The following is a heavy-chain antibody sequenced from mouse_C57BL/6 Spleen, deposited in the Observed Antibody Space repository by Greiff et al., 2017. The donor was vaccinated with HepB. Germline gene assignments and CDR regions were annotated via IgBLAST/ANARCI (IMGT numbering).Heavy chain of an antibody. CDR2: ISYDGSN. CDR3: ARGALYYAMDY. CDR1: GYSITSGYY. J-gene: IGHJ4*01. V-gene: IGHV3-6*01. Sequence: EVKVEESGPGLVKPSQSLSLTCSVTGYSITSGYYWNWIRQFPGNKLEWMGYISYDGSNNYNPSLKNRISITRDTSKNQFFLKLNSVTTEDTATYYCARGALYYAMDYWGQGTSVTVSS.